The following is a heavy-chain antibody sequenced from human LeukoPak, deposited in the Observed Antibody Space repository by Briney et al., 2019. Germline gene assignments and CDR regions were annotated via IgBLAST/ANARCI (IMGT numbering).Heavy chain of an antibody. CDR3: ARDKGYNWFDP. Sequence: SETLSLTCTVSGGSISSYYWSWIRQPPGKGLEWIGYIYYSGSTNYNPSLKSRVTISVDTSKNQFSLKLSSVTAADTAVYYCARDKGYNWFDPWGQGTLVTVSS. J-gene: IGHJ5*02. V-gene: IGHV4-59*12. CDR1: GGSISSYY. CDR2: IYYSGST.